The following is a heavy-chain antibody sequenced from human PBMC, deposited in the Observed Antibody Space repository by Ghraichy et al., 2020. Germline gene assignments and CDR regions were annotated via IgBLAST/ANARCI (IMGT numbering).Heavy chain of an antibody. Sequence: GGSLRLSCAASGFTFSDYSMNWVRQAPGKGLEWLSFISARSTYIYYADSVKGRFIISRDNPKNSLYLQMTSLRAEDTAVYYCARDLPCSGGSCYSIPRDYWGQGTLVTVSS. CDR2: ISARSTYI. D-gene: IGHD2-15*01. V-gene: IGHV3-21*01. CDR1: GFTFSDYS. J-gene: IGHJ4*02. CDR3: ARDLPCSGGSCYSIPRDY.